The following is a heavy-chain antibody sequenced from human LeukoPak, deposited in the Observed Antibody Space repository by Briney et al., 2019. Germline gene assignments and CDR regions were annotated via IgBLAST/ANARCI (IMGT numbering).Heavy chain of an antibody. CDR3: VKDYYDNSGYLDY. CDR1: GFTISSCA. J-gene: IGHJ4*02. Sequence: GGSLTLACSVSGFTISSCAIYWGWQAPAKGMEYVSAISSNGGSTYYADSVKGRFTISRDNSKNTLYLQMSSLRAEDTAVYYCVKDYYDNSGYLDYWGQGTLVTVSP. V-gene: IGHV3-64D*09. D-gene: IGHD3-22*01. CDR2: ISSNGGST.